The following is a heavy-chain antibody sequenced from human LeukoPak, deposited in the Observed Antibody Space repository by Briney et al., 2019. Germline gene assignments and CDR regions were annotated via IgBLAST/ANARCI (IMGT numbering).Heavy chain of an antibody. J-gene: IGHJ6*02. Sequence: PGRSLRLSCAASGFTFSSYAMHWVRQAPGKGLEWVAVISYDGSNKYYADSVKGRFTISRDNSKNTLYLQMNSLRAEVTAVYYCARDLSYGHYEYYYGMDVWGQGTTVTVSS. CDR2: ISYDGSNK. CDR3: ARDLSYGHYEYYYGMDV. CDR1: GFTFSSYA. D-gene: IGHD4-17*01. V-gene: IGHV3-30-3*01.